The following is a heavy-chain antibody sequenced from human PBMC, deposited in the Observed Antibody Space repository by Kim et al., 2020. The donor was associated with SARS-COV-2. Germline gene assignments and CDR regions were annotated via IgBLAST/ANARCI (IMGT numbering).Heavy chain of an antibody. CDR3: ARDPYCSSTSCYTGNYYGMDV. CDR2: ISAYNGNT. D-gene: IGHD2-2*02. V-gene: IGHV1-18*01. J-gene: IGHJ6*02. Sequence: ASVKVSCKASGYTFTSYGISWVRQAPGQGLEWMGWISAYNGNTNYAQKLQGRVTMTTDTSTSTAYMELRSLRSDDTAVYYCARDPYCSSTSCYTGNYYGMDVWGQGTTVTVSS. CDR1: GYTFTSYG.